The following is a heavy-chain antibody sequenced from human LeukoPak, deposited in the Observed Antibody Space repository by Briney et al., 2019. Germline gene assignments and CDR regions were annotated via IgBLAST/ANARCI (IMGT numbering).Heavy chain of an antibody. Sequence: GGSLRLSCAASGFTFSSYGMHWVRQAPGKGLEWVAFIRYDGSNKYYADSVKGRFTISRDNSKNTLYLQMNSLRAEDTAVYYCAKDSHYYYDSSGYSDAFDIWGQGTMVTVSS. CDR1: GFTFSSYG. J-gene: IGHJ3*02. CDR3: AKDSHYYYDSSGYSDAFDI. V-gene: IGHV3-30*02. CDR2: IRYDGSNK. D-gene: IGHD3-22*01.